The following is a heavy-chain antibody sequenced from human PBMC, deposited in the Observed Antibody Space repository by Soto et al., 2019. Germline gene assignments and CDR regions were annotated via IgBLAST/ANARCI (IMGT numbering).Heavy chain of an antibody. CDR1: GFTFSSYA. CDR3: AKDVHYDIVTGIEYFDH. Sequence: EVQLLESGGGLVQPGGSLKISCAVSGFTFSSYAMNWVRQAPGKGLEWVSGISGTGRVTNYAESVKGRFTISRDNPKNTLYLEMKSLRAEDTAVYYCAKDVHYDIVTGIEYFDHWGQGTLVTVSS. J-gene: IGHJ1*01. CDR2: ISGTGRVT. V-gene: IGHV3-23*01. D-gene: IGHD3-9*01.